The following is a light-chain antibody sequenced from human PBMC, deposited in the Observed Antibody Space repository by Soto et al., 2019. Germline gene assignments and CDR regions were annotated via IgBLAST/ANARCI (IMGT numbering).Light chain of an antibody. J-gene: IGKJ3*01. V-gene: IGKV3-11*01. Sequence: IVLTQSPATLSLSPGERATLSCRASQSVSSFLAWYQQKPGQAPRLLIYDASNRATGIPARLSGCGSGTDFTLTISSLEPEDFAVYYCQQRSNWPPTFGPGTKVDIK. CDR3: QQRSNWPPT. CDR1: QSVSSF. CDR2: DAS.